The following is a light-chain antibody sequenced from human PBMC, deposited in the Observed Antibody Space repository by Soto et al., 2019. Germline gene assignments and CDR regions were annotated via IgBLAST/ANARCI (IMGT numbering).Light chain of an antibody. CDR1: SSDVGTYNS. V-gene: IGLV2-14*03. CDR3: ASYVGSSTDA. Sequence: QSALTQPASVSGSPGQSITIFCTGTSSDVGTYNSVSWYQQHPGKVPELMIFDFSNRPSGISSRFSGSKSGNTASLTISGLQAEDEADYYCASYVGSSTDAFGTGTKVTVL. CDR2: DFS. J-gene: IGLJ1*01.